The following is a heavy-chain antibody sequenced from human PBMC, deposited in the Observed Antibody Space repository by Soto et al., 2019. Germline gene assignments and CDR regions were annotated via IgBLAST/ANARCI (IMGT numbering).Heavy chain of an antibody. CDR2: IYYGGDS. V-gene: IGHV4-31*03. J-gene: IGHJ4*02. CDR3: ARGGGGGVDC. Sequence: QVQLQESGPGLVKPSQTLSLTCTVSGGSISSRTSYWSWIRQHPGKGLEWIGYIYYGGDSFYNPSHRCRVTIEIDPSENHFSVKLNCVTAADPAVCFWARGGGGGVDCWGQGTLVTVAS. D-gene: IGHD1-26*01. CDR1: GGSISSRTSY.